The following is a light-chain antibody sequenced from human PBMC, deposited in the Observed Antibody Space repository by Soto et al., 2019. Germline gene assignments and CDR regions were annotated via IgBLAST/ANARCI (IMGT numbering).Light chain of an antibody. CDR2: GAY. J-gene: IGKJ5*01. Sequence: EIVLTQSPGTLSLSPGERATLSCRASQSVSSSYLAWYQQKPGQAPRLLIYGAYRRATGIPDRFSGSGSGTDFTLTISRLEPEDFAVYYCQQYGSSLITFGQGTRLEIK. V-gene: IGKV3-20*01. CDR3: QQYGSSLIT. CDR1: QSVSSSY.